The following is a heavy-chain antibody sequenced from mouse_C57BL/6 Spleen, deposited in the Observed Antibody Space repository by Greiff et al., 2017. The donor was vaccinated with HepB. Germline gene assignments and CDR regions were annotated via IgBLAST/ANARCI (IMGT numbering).Heavy chain of an antibody. V-gene: IGHV1-64*01. CDR2: NHPNSGST. CDR3: ARPFYYYGSSYWYFDV. Sequence: QVQLQQPGAELVKPGASVKLSCKASGYTFTSYWMHWVKQRPGQGLEWIGMNHPNSGSTNYNEKFKSKATLTVDKSSSTAYMQLSSLTSEDSAVYYCARPFYYYGSSYWYFDVWGTGTTVTVSS. CDR1: GYTFTSYW. D-gene: IGHD1-1*01. J-gene: IGHJ1*03.